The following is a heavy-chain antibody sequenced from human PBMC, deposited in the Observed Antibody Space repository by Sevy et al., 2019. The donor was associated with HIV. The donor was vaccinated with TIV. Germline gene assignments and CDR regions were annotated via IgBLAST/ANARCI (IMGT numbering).Heavy chain of an antibody. J-gene: IGHJ4*02. CDR1: GYTFNSYY. CDR3: ARAITIFEVAADY. Sequence: ASVDVSCKASGYTFNSYYMHWVRQAPGQGLEWMGIIKPSGDSTTYSQKFQGGVIVTRDTSTSTVYMELSRLRSEDTAVYYCARAITIFEVAADYWGQGTLVTVSS. CDR2: IKPSGDST. D-gene: IGHD3-3*01. V-gene: IGHV1-46*02.